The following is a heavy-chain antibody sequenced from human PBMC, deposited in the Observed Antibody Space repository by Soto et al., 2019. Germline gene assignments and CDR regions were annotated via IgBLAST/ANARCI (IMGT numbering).Heavy chain of an antibody. CDR2: ISYDGSNK. D-gene: IGHD3-9*01. CDR1: GFTFSSYG. Sequence: GGSLRLSCAASGFTFSSYGMHWVRQAPGKGLEWVAVISYDGSNKYYADSVKGRFTISRDNSKNTLYLQMNSLRAEDTAVYYCAKAQNVLRYFDWLPSVDYWGQGTLVTVSS. V-gene: IGHV3-30*18. CDR3: AKAQNVLRYFDWLPSVDY. J-gene: IGHJ4*02.